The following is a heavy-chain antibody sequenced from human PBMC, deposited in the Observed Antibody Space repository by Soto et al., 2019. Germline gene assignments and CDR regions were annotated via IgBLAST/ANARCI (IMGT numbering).Heavy chain of an antibody. D-gene: IGHD6-19*01. V-gene: IGHV1-58*01. CDR1: GFTFTSSA. Sequence: SGKVSCKASGFTFTSSAVQWVRQARGQRLECIGWIVVGSSNTNYAQKFQERVTITRDMSTSTAYMELSRLRSEHTAVYYCAADRATAVAGTWFDYWGQGTLVTVSS. J-gene: IGHJ4*02. CDR3: AADRATAVAGTWFDY. CDR2: IVVGSSNT.